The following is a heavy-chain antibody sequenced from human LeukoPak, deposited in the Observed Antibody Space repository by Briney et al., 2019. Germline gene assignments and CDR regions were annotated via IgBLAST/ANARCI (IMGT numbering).Heavy chain of an antibody. Sequence: PSETLSLTCTVSGDFSSSYYWNWFRQPVGKGLEWIGRISTRGSTNYNPSLKSRVTMSVVTSKNQFSLRLTSVSAADTAVYYCVRESRGVISGFDSWGQGTLVTVSS. CDR2: ISTRGST. CDR3: VRESRGVISGFDS. V-gene: IGHV4-4*07. CDR1: GDFSSSYY. J-gene: IGHJ4*02. D-gene: IGHD3-10*01.